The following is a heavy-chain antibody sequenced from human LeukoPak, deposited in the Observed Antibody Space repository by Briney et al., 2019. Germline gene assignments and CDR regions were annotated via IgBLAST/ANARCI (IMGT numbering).Heavy chain of an antibody. Sequence: GGSLRLSCVVSGFTFSSYWMSWVRQAPGKGLEWVANIKEDGSEKYYVDSVKGRFTISRDNAKNSLYLQMNNLRPEDMAFYYCAKDLYGDFAYYFDHWGQGTLVTVSS. J-gene: IGHJ4*02. CDR2: IKEDGSEK. D-gene: IGHD4-17*01. V-gene: IGHV3-7*03. CDR3: AKDLYGDFAYYFDH. CDR1: GFTFSSYW.